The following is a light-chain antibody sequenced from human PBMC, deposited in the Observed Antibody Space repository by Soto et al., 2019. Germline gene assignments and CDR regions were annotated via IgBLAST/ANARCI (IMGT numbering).Light chain of an antibody. CDR1: QSVLYSSNNKNY. CDR2: WAS. Sequence: DIVMTQSPDSLAMSLGERATINCKSSQSVLYSSNNKNYLAWYQQKPGQPPKLLIYWASTRESGVPDRFSGSGSGTEFTLTISSLQAEDVAVYYCQQYYSTPWTFGQGTKVEIK. V-gene: IGKV4-1*01. J-gene: IGKJ1*01. CDR3: QQYYSTPWT.